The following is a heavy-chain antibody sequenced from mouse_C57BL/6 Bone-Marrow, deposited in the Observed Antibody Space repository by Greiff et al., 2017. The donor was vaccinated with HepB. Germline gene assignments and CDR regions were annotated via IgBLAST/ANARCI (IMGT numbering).Heavy chain of an antibody. Sequence: DVMLVESGGGLVKPGGSLKLSCAASGFTFSSYAMSWVRQTPEKRLEWVATISDGGSYTYYPDNVKGRFTISRDNAKNNLYLQMTSLRSEDTAMYYCARTTVVATRAMDYWGQGTSVTVSS. D-gene: IGHD1-1*01. CDR2: ISDGGSYT. CDR1: GFTFSSYA. J-gene: IGHJ4*01. CDR3: ARTTVVATRAMDY. V-gene: IGHV5-4*03.